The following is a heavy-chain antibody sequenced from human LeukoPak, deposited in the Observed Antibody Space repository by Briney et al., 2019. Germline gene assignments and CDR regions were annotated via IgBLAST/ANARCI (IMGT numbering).Heavy chain of an antibody. CDR1: GGSISSGGYY. J-gene: IGHJ5*02. CDR3: ARDRVGATGNWFDP. CDR2: IYYSGST. D-gene: IGHD1-26*01. Sequence: PSETLSLTCTVSGGSISSGGYYWSWIRQHPGKGLEWIGYIYYSGSTYYNPSLKSRVTISVDTSKNQFSLKLSSVTAADTAVYYCARDRVGATGNWFDPWGQGTLVTVSS. V-gene: IGHV4-31*03.